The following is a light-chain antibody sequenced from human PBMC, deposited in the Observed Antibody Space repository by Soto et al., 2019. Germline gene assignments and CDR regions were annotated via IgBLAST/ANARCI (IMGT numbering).Light chain of an antibody. CDR1: QTINNN. Sequence: DIAMTQSPASLSASVGDRVTISCRTSQTINNNLNWYQQRPGKAPKLLIYSSSSFMSGVPPRFSGSGSGTDFTLTISSLQPEDFATYFCQQTYISPITFGQGTRLDIK. J-gene: IGKJ5*01. CDR2: SSS. V-gene: IGKV1-39*01. CDR3: QQTYISPIT.